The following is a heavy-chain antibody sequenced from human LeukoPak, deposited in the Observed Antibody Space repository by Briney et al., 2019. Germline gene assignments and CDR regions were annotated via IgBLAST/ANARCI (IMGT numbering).Heavy chain of an antibody. CDR3: AKDRVVGYSSSWLRNLGAFDI. CDR1: GFTFSSYA. J-gene: IGHJ3*02. CDR2: ISGSGGST. Sequence: PGGSLRLSCAASGFTFSSYAMSWVRQAPGKGLEWVSAISGSGGSTYYADSVKGRFTISRDNSKNTLYLQMNSLRAEDTAVYYCAKDRVVGYSSSWLRNLGAFDIWGQGTMVTVSS. D-gene: IGHD6-13*01. V-gene: IGHV3-23*01.